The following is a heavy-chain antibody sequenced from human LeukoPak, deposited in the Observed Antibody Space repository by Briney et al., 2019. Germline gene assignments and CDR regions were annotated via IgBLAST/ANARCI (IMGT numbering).Heavy chain of an antibody. CDR3: AGEGDGYNSIDY. Sequence: PSETLSLTCTVSGGSISSYYWSWIRQPAGKGMEWIGRIYTSGSTNYNPSLKSRVTISVDTSKNQFSLKLSSVTAADTAVYYCAGEGDGYNSIDYWGQGTLVTVSS. CDR2: IYTSGST. D-gene: IGHD5-24*01. V-gene: IGHV4-4*07. CDR1: GGSISSYY. J-gene: IGHJ4*02.